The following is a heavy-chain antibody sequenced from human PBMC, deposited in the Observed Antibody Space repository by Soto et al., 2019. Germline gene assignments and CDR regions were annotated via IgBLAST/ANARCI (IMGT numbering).Heavy chain of an antibody. CDR3: ARDGGSLGY. CDR2: ISSSSSTI. CDR1: GFTFSSYS. J-gene: IGHJ4*02. D-gene: IGHD1-26*01. Sequence: EVQLVESGGGWVQPGGSLRLSCAASGFTFSSYSMNWVRHAPGKGLEWVSYISSSSSTIYYADSVKGRFTISRDNAKNSLDLQMNSLRDEDTAVYYCARDGGSLGYWGQGTLVTVSS. V-gene: IGHV3-48*02.